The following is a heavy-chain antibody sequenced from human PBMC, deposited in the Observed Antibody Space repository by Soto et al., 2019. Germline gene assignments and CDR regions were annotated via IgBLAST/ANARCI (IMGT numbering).Heavy chain of an antibody. CDR2: IVVGSGNT. Sequence: SVKVSCKASGFTFTSSAVQWVRQARGQRLEWIGWIVVGSGNTNYAQKFQERVTITRDMSTSTAYMELSSLRSEETAVYYFSARKYYYDSSGYYIWGQGTMVTVSS. CDR1: GFTFTSSA. J-gene: IGHJ4*02. CDR3: SARKYYYDSSGYYI. D-gene: IGHD3-22*01. V-gene: IGHV1-58*01.